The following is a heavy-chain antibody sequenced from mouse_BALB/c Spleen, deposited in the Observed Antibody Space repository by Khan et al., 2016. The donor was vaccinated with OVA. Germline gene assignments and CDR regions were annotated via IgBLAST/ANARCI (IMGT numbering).Heavy chain of an antibody. J-gene: IGHJ2*01. V-gene: IGHV1-7*01. CDR1: GYTFINYW. CDR2: INPSTGYT. Sequence: QVQLQQSGAELAKPGASVKMSCTASGYTFINYWILWVKQRPGQGLEWIGYINPSTGYTEYNQNFKDKATLTADKSSSTAYMQLSSLTSEDSAVYYFARRGLRGDFDYWGQGTTLTVSS. D-gene: IGHD1-1*01. CDR3: ARRGLRGDFDY.